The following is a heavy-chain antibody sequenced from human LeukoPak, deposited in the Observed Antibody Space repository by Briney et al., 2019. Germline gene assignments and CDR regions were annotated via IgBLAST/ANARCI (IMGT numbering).Heavy chain of an antibody. V-gene: IGHV1-2*02. CDR2: INPNNGDT. Sequence: ASVKVSCKASGYTFSKYYVHWVRQAPGQGPEWMGWINPNNGDTNYAQKFQGRVTMTRVTSITTAYMELSSLRSDDTAVYYCARTRGTHISMAYLDSWGQGTLVTVSS. CDR1: GYTFSKYY. CDR3: ARTRGTHISMAYLDS. J-gene: IGHJ4*02. D-gene: IGHD2/OR15-2a*01.